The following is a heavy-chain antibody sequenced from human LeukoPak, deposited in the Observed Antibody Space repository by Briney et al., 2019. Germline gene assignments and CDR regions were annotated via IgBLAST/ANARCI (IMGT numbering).Heavy chain of an antibody. CDR3: AKTTGGNAYDYIDY. V-gene: IGHV3-23*01. Sequence: RSGGSLRLSCAASEFTFHDYAMNWVRQAPGKGLEWVSLITGDGGITYYADSVKGRFTISRDNSKNTLYLQMNSLRAEDTAVYYCAKTTGGNAYDYIDYWGQGTLVTVSS. J-gene: IGHJ4*02. D-gene: IGHD5-12*01. CDR2: ITGDGGIT. CDR1: EFTFHDYA.